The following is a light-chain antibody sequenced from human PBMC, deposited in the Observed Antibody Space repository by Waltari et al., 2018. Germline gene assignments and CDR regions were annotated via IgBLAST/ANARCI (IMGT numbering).Light chain of an antibody. CDR2: KAS. Sequence: DILMTQSPSTLSASVGDRVTITCRASQSISQWLAWYQQKPGKAPRLLIYKASTLEGGVPSRFSGSGSGTDFTLTISSLQPDDFATYYCQQYNSYSLLSFGGGTKVEIK. CDR1: QSISQW. CDR3: QQYNSYSLLS. J-gene: IGKJ4*01. V-gene: IGKV1-5*03.